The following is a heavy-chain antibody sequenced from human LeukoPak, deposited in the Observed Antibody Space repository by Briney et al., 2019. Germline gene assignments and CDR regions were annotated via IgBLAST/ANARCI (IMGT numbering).Heavy chain of an antibody. J-gene: IGHJ4*02. CDR1: GVSISNYY. Sequence: SETLSLTCTVSGVSISNYYWSWIRQPPGKGLEWIGYIYYSGSTYYNPSLKSRVTISVDTSKNQFSLKLSSVTAADTAVYYCARLSDSSTSLDYWGQGTLVTVSS. CDR3: ARLSDSSTSLDY. V-gene: IGHV4-30-4*01. CDR2: IYYSGST. D-gene: IGHD2-2*01.